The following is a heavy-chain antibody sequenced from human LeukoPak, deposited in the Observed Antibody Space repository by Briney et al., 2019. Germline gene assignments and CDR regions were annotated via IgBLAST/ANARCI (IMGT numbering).Heavy chain of an antibody. CDR3: ARTPSGAGAFDI. V-gene: IGHV1-69*05. D-gene: IGHD1-26*01. CDR2: IIPIFGTA. CDR1: GGTFSSYA. Sequence: SVKVSCKASGGTFSSYAISWVRQAPGQGLEWMGRIIPIFGTANYAQKFQGRVTITTDESTSTAYMELSSLRSEDTAVYYCARTPSGAGAFDIWGQGTMVTVSS. J-gene: IGHJ3*02.